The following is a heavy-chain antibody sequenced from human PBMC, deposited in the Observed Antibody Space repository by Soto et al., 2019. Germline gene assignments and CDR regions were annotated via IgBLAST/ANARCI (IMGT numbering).Heavy chain of an antibody. Sequence: SVKVSCKASGGTFSSYAISWVRQAPGQGLEWMGGIIPIFGTANYAQKFQGRVTITADESTSTAYMELSSLRPEDTAVYYCAGEYSSSSLYFDYWGQGTLVTVSS. CDR2: IIPIFGTA. V-gene: IGHV1-69*13. CDR3: AGEYSSSSLYFDY. D-gene: IGHD6-6*01. J-gene: IGHJ4*02. CDR1: GGTFSSYA.